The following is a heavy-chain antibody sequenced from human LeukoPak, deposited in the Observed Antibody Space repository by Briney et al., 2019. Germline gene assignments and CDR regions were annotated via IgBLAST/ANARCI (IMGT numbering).Heavy chain of an antibody. V-gene: IGHV1-18*01. D-gene: IGHD3-10*01. CDR3: ARGGSGSYPY. CDR1: GYTFTNYA. Sequence: ASVKVSCKASGYTFTNYAISWVRQAPGQWLEWMGWISAYNGNTNYAQNLQGRVTMTTDTSTSTAYMELRSLKSDDTAVYYCARGGSGSYPYWGQGTLVTVSS. J-gene: IGHJ4*02. CDR2: ISAYNGNT.